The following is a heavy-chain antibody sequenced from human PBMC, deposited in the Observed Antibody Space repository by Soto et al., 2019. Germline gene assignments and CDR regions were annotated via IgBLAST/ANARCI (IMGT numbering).Heavy chain of an antibody. D-gene: IGHD3-3*01. J-gene: IGHJ6*02. CDR2: IYPGDSDT. CDR3: ARPKKRYYDFWSGYHRTYYYYGMDV. V-gene: IGHV5-51*01. CDR1: GYSFTSYW. Sequence: GESLKISCKGSGYSFTSYWIGWVRQMPGKGLEWMGIIYPGDSDTRYSPSFQGQVTISADKSISTAYLQWSSLKASDTAMYYCARPKKRYYDFWSGYHRTYYYYGMDVWGQGTTVTVSS.